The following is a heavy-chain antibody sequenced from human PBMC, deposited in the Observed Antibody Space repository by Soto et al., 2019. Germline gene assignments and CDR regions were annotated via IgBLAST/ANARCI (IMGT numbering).Heavy chain of an antibody. CDR2: ISSSGGGTI. J-gene: IGHJ5*02. Sequence: EVQLVESGGGLVQPGGSLRLVCSGSGFTFSGNGIKWVRQAPGKGLEVVSFISSSGGGTIYYAESVKGRFTISRDESKNSLYLQMNRLRAGDTALYYFAREVVYCSGGSCYARFNPWGQGTLVIVSS. CDR1: GFTFSGNG. D-gene: IGHD2-15*01. V-gene: IGHV3-48*01. CDR3: AREVVYCSGGSCYARFNP.